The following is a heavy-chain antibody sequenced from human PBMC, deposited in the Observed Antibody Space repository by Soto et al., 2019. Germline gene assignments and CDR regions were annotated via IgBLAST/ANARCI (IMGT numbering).Heavy chain of an antibody. CDR1: GFSFSDYS. D-gene: IGHD3-22*01. V-gene: IGHV3-23*01. CDR2: ISRTGDSA. J-gene: IGHJ5*01. CDR3: AKGPDGSGYYHNWFDS. Sequence: GGSLRLSCAASGFSFSDYSMSWVRQAPGKGLEWVSSISRTGDSAYYADSVKGRFAISRDRSKNRLSLQMNSLRVEDTAVYYCAKGPDGSGYYHNWFDSWGQGTLVTVSS.